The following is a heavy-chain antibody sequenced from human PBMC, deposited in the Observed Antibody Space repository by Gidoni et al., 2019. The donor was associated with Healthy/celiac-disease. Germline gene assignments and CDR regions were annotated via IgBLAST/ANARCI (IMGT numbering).Heavy chain of an antibody. CDR1: GFTFSSYE. Sequence: EVQLVESGGGLVQPGGSLRLSCAASGFTFSSYEMNWVRQAPGKGLEWVSYISSSGSTIYYADSVKGRFTISRDNAKNSLYLQMNSLRAEDTAVYYCAREFSKGTGTNGKNYYYYGMDVWGQGTTVTVSS. CDR2: ISSSGSTI. CDR3: AREFSKGTGTNGKNYYYYGMDV. D-gene: IGHD1-7*01. J-gene: IGHJ6*02. V-gene: IGHV3-48*03.